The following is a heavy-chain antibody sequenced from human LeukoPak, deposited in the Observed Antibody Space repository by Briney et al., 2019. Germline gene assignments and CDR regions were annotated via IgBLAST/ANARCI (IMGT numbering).Heavy chain of an antibody. CDR3: ARAARLLWFGELSTPYYFDY. CDR2: IYSGGST. Sequence: GGSLRLSCAASGFTVSSNYMSWVRQAPGKGLEWVSVIYSGGSTYYADSVKGRFTTSRDNSKNTLYLQMNSLRAEDTAVYYCARAARLLWFGELSTPYYFDYWGQGTLVTVSS. V-gene: IGHV3-66*01. CDR1: GFTVSSNY. J-gene: IGHJ4*02. D-gene: IGHD3-10*01.